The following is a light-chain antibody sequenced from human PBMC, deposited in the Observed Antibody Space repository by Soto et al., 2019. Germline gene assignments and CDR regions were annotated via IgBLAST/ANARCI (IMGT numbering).Light chain of an antibody. CDR3: QQLNSYPPSIT. CDR2: AAS. V-gene: IGKV1-9*01. CDR1: QGISSY. J-gene: IGKJ5*01. Sequence: DIQLTQSPSFLSASVGDRVTITCRASQGISSYLAWYQQKPGKAPKFLIYAASTLQSGVPSRFSGSGSTTEFTLTISSLQPEDSAPYYCQQLNSYPPSITFGQGTRLEIK.